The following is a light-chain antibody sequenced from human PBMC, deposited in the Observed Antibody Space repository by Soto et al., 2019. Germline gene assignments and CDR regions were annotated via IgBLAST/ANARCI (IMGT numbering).Light chain of an antibody. Sequence: QSVLTQPASVSGSPGQSITVSCTGSSSDFGDDKYVSWYQQQPGKGPNLLIYGVNSRPSGISNRFSGSKSGNTASLTISGLQVEYEAEYFCGSFTTSRIWVFGGGTKVTVL. V-gene: IGLV2-14*01. J-gene: IGLJ3*02. CDR3: GSFTTSRIWV. CDR2: GVN. CDR1: SSDFGDDKY.